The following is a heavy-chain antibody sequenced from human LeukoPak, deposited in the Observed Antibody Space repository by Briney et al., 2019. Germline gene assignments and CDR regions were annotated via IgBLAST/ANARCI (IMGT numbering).Heavy chain of an antibody. CDR3: ARDFVMITFGGVIVPDAFDI. CDR1: GGSISSYY. Sequence: SETLSLTCTVSGGSISSYYRSWIRQPAGKGLEWIGRIYTSGSTNYNPSLKSRVTLSVETSKNQFSLKLSSVTAADTAVYYCARDFVMITFGGVIVPDAFDIWGQGTMVTVSS. D-gene: IGHD3-16*02. J-gene: IGHJ3*02. CDR2: IYTSGST. V-gene: IGHV4-4*07.